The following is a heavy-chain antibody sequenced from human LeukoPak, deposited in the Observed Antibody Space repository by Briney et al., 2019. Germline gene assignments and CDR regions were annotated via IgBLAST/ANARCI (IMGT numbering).Heavy chain of an antibody. D-gene: IGHD3-10*01. Sequence: SQTLSLTCTVSGGSISSGGYYWSWIRQHPGKGLEWIGYIYYSGSTYYNPSLKSRVTISVDTSKNQSSLKLSSVTAADTAVYYCARDRYCGSGIGGYGMDVWGQGTTVTVSS. CDR3: ARDRYCGSGIGGYGMDV. V-gene: IGHV4-31*03. CDR2: IYYSGST. J-gene: IGHJ6*02. CDR1: GGSISSGGYY.